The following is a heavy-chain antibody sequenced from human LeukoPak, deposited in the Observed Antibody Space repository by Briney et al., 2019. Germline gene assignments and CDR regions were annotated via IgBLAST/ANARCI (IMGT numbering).Heavy chain of an antibody. CDR3: ARRAGAYSHPYDY. CDR2: IYSDNT. CDR1: GFTFGSSG. J-gene: IGHJ4*02. V-gene: IGHV3-53*01. D-gene: IGHD4/OR15-4a*01. Sequence: GGSLRLSCAASGFTFGSSGMSWVRQAPGKGLEWVSFIYSDNTHYSDSVKGRFTVSRDNSKNTLYLQMNSLRAEDTAVYYCARRAGAYSHPYDYWGQGTLVTVSS.